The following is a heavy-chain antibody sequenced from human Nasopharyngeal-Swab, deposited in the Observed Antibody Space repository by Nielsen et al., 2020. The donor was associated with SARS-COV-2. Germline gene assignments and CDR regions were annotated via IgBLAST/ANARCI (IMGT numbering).Heavy chain of an antibody. J-gene: IGHJ6*02. V-gene: IGHV1-69*06. CDR2: INPIFGTA. CDR3: ATVSAQDIVRMVYGGYYGIDV. Sequence: WGRQAPGQGLEWMGGINPIFGTANYAQKYQGRGTITADKSTSTAYMELSSLRSEDTAVYYWATVSAQDIVRMVYGGYYGIDVWGQGTAVTVSS. D-gene: IGHD2-8*01.